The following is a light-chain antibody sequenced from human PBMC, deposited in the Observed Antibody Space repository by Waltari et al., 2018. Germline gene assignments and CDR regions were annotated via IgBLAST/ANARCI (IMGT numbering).Light chain of an antibody. CDR1: RSLLHSSGYNY. CDR2: LGS. Sequence: DIVMTQSPLSLPVTPGEPASISCKSSRSLLHSSGYNYVDWYLQKPGQSPQLLVSLGSNRASGVPDRFRGSGSGTDFTLKISRVEAEDVGVYYCMQALQSPLTFGGGTKVEIK. V-gene: IGKV2-28*01. CDR3: MQALQSPLT. J-gene: IGKJ4*01.